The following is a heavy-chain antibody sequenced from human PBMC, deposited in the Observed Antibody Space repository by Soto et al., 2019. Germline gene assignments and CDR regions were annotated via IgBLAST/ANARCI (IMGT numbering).Heavy chain of an antibody. D-gene: IGHD7-27*01. J-gene: IGHJ6*03. Sequence: EVQLVESGGGLVKPGGSLRLSCAASGFTFSSYSMNWVRQAPGKGLEWVSSISSSSSYIYYADSVKGRFTISRDNAKNSLYLQMNSLRAEDTAVYYCARPWGHYYYYYYMDVWVKGTTVTVSS. CDR3: ARPWGHYYYYYYMDV. CDR1: GFTFSSYS. V-gene: IGHV3-21*01. CDR2: ISSSSSYI.